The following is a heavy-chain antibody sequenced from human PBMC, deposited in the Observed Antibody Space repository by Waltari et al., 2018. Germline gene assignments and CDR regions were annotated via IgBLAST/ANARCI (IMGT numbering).Heavy chain of an antibody. CDR1: GYTFTSYD. D-gene: IGHD2-15*01. CDR2: MNPYKGKT. CDR3: ARSRYCSGGSCYAPYYYGMDV. Sequence: QVQLVQSGAEVKKPGASVKVSCKASGYTFTSYDINWVRQATGQGLEWMGWMNPYKGKTGDGEKLQGRVTMTRTTARSTAYMELSSLRSEDTAVYYCARSRYCSGGSCYAPYYYGMDVWGQGTTVTGSS. V-gene: IGHV1-8*01. J-gene: IGHJ6*02.